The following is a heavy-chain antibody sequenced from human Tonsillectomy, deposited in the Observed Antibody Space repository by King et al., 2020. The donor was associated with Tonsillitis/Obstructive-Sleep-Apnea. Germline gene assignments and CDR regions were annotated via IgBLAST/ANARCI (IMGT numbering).Heavy chain of an antibody. CDR2: IYPDDSDT. J-gene: IGHJ6*02. D-gene: IGHD2-21*01. V-gene: IGHV5-51*03. Sequence: VQLVESGAEVKKPGESLKISCKGSGYSFIHYCIGWVRQMPGKGLEWMGIIYPDDSDTIYSPSFQGQVTISADKSISTAYLQWSSLKASDTAMYYCARAVDYYYDIDVWGQGTTVTVSS. CDR3: ARAVDYYYDIDV. CDR1: GYSFIHYC.